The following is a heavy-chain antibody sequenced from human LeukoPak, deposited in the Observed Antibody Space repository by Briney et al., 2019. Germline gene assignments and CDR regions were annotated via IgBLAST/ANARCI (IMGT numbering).Heavy chain of an antibody. Sequence: SVKVSCKASGGTFNSYAINWVRQAPGQGLEWMGGIIPIFGTANYAQKFQGRVTITADESTSTAYMELSSLRSEDTAVYYCASTSHYYYGMDVWGQGTTVTVSS. CDR1: GGTFNSYA. J-gene: IGHJ6*02. V-gene: IGHV1-69*01. CDR2: IIPIFGTA. CDR3: ASTSHYYYGMDV.